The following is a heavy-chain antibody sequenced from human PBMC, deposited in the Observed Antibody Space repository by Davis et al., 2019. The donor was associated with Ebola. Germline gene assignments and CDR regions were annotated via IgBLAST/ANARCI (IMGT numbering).Heavy chain of an antibody. Sequence: PGGSLRLSCAASGFTFSTFWMSWVRQAPEEGLEWVANIKEDGTEKYYVDSVKGRFTISRDNAKNSLYLQMNSLRGEDTAVYYCARDKRSSWYGGMDVWGQGTTVTVSS. V-gene: IGHV3-7*03. D-gene: IGHD6-19*01. CDR2: IKEDGTEK. J-gene: IGHJ6*02. CDR1: GFTFSTFW. CDR3: ARDKRSSWYGGMDV.